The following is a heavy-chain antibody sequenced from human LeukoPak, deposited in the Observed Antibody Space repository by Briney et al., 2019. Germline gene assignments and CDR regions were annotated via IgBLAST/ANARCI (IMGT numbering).Heavy chain of an antibody. CDR2: IYYSGST. J-gene: IGHJ5*02. CDR1: GGSISSYY. V-gene: IGHV4-59*01. D-gene: IGHD2-8*01. CDR3: ARGRGVLYPNWFDP. Sequence: KPSETLSLTCTVSGGSISSYYWSWIRQPPGKGLEWIGYIYYSGSTNYNPSLKSRVTISVDTSKNQFSLKLSSVTAADTAVYYCARGRGVLYPNWFDPWGQGTLVTVSS.